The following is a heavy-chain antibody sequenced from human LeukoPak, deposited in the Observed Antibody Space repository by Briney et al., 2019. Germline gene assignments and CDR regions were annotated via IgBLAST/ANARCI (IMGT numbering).Heavy chain of an antibody. D-gene: IGHD2-2*01. Sequence: GGSLRLSCAASGFTFSNYTMNWVRQAPGKGLEWVSLISSSSTYIKYADSVEGRFTISRDNAKNSLYLQMNSLRAEDTAVYYCARPGEDIVVVPAGISVYYYYYMDVWGKGTTVTVSS. V-gene: IGHV3-21*01. CDR2: ISSSSTYI. J-gene: IGHJ6*03. CDR3: ARPGEDIVVVPAGISVYYYYYMDV. CDR1: GFTFSNYT.